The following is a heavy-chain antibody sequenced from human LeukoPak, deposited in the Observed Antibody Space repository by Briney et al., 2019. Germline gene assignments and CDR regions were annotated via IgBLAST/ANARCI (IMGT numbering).Heavy chain of an antibody. CDR1: GFTFSSYS. D-gene: IGHD4-17*01. CDR2: ISSSSSYI. Sequence: GGSLRLSCAASGFTFSSYSMNWVRQAPGKGLEWVSSISSSSSYIYYADSVKGRFTISRDNAKNSLYLQMNSLRDGDTAVYYCASDSTLTHAWSGYGFDVWGQGTMVTVSS. CDR3: ASDSTLTHAWSGYGFDV. J-gene: IGHJ3*01. V-gene: IGHV3-21*01.